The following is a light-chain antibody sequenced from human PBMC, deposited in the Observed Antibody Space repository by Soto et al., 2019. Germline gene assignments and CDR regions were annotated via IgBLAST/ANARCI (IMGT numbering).Light chain of an antibody. CDR1: QDISNY. Sequence: DLQMTQSPSSLSASVGDRVTITCQASQDISNYLNWYQQKPGKATKLLIYDASNLETGVPSRFSGSGSGTDFTFTISSLQPEDIATYYCQQYDNLPLTFGGGPKVEIK. CDR3: QQYDNLPLT. CDR2: DAS. J-gene: IGKJ4*01. V-gene: IGKV1-33*01.